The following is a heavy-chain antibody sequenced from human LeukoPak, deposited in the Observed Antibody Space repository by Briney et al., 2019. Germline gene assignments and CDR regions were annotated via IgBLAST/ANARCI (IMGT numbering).Heavy chain of an antibody. V-gene: IGHV5-51*01. CDR3: ARQPLVRDCGGDCEFDY. CDR1: GYSFTNYW. J-gene: IGHJ4*02. D-gene: IGHD2-21*02. CDR2: ISPDGSDT. Sequence: GESLKISCKGSGYSFTNYWIGWVRQMPGKGLEWMGIISPDGSDTRYSPSFQGQVTISADRSISTAYLQWSSLKASDTAIYYCARQPLVRDCGGDCEFDYWGQGTLVSVSS.